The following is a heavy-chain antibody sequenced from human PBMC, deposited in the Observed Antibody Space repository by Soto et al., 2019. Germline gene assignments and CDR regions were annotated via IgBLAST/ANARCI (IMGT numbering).Heavy chain of an antibody. CDR1: GFSFSTYG. J-gene: IGHJ4*02. Sequence: VQLLESGGDLVQPGGSLRLSCAASGFSFSTYGMQWVRQAPGKGLEWVAEIWYDGSNDFYSDSVKGRFTISRDNAKNTLFLQMNSLRAEDTAMYYCGRGYNYADYWGQGTQVTVSS. CDR3: GRGYNYADY. D-gene: IGHD5-18*01. V-gene: IGHV3-33*08. CDR2: IWYDGSND.